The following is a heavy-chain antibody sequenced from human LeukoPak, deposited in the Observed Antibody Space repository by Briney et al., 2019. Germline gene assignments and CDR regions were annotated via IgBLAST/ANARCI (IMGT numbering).Heavy chain of an antibody. CDR2: ISHSGNT. CDR3: ARARDVCGGGCPEVANGFDP. D-gene: IGHD2-21*02. CDR1: GGSIRSSGHY. J-gene: IGHJ5*02. V-gene: IGHV4-31*03. Sequence: TSETLSLTCTVSGGSIRSSGHYWTWIRQHPEKGLEWIGYISHSGNTYYNPSLKTRISISLGTSSNHFSLRLSSVTAADTAVYYCARARDVCGGGCPEVANGFDPWGQGTLVTVSS.